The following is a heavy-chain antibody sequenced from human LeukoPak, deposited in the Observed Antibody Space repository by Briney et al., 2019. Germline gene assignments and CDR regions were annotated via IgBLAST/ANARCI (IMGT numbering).Heavy chain of an antibody. CDR1: GGSFSGYY. CDR2: INHSGST. V-gene: IGHV4-34*01. D-gene: IGHD3-10*01. J-gene: IGHJ4*02. Sequence: NPSETLSLTCAVYGGSFSGYYWSWIRQPPGKGLEWIGEINHSGSTNYNPSLKSRVTISVDTSKNQFSLKLSSVTAADTAVYYCARSRRRTMVRGVITSSGPLHFDYWGQGTLVTVSS. CDR3: ARSRRRTMVRGVITSSGPLHFDY.